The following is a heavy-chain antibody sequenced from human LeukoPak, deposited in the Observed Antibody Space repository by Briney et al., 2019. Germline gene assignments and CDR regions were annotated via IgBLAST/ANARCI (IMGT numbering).Heavy chain of an antibody. J-gene: IGHJ4*02. CDR1: GYTFTDYY. CDR3: ARDRLSPPGKYIYGYGALDY. Sequence: ASVKVSCKASGYTFTDYYIHWVRQAPGQGLEWMGWINPNSGGTKYAQKFQGRVTMTRDTSISTAYMELNGLRSADTAIYYCARDRLSPPGKYIYGYGALDYWGQGILVTVSS. V-gene: IGHV1-2*02. CDR2: INPNSGGT. D-gene: IGHD5-18*01.